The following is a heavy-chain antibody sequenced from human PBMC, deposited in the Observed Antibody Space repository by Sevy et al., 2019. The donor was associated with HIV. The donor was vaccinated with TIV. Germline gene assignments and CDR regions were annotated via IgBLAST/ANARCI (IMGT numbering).Heavy chain of an antibody. D-gene: IGHD1-26*01. CDR1: GFTFTSYA. CDR2: ISGSGQSS. Sequence: GSLRLSCAASGFTFTSYAMYWVRQAPGKGLEWVAAISGSGQSSFYADSVKGRFTVSRDRSKNTLFLQMDSLRVEDMALYYCAKDRIDNSFYGSNWFDFWGQGTPVTVSS. CDR3: AKDRIDNSFYGSNWFDF. J-gene: IGHJ5*01. V-gene: IGHV3-23*01.